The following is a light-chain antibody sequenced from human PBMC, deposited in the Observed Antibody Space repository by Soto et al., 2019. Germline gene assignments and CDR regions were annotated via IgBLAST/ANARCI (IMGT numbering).Light chain of an antibody. V-gene: IGLV2-8*01. CDR1: SSDVGGYNY. CDR3: SSYARSNNYV. J-gene: IGLJ1*01. CDR2: DVS. Sequence: QSVLTQPPSASGSPGQSVTISCTGTSSDVGGYNYVSWYQHHPGKAPKLMIYDVSKRPSGVPDRFSGSKSGNTASLTVSGLQAEAEADYYCSSYARSNNYVFGTGTKLTVL.